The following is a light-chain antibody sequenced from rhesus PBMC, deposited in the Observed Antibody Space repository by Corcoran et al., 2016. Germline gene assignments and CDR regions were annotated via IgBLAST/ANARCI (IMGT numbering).Light chain of an antibody. Sequence: DIQMTQSPSSLSASVGDTVTITGRASQSISSWLDWYQQKPGKAPKLLIYKAADLQGGVPSRFSGSGSGTDLPLTISSLQPEDFATYYCLQYSSSPFTFGPGTKLDIK. CDR1: QSISSW. CDR2: KAA. CDR3: LQYSSSPFT. V-gene: IGKV1-22*01. J-gene: IGKJ3*01.